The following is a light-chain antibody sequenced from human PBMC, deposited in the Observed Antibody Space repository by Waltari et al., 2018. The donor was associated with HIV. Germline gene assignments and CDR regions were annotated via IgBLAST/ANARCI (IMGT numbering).Light chain of an antibody. CDR1: QSVGRY. CDR3: QQRTNWPPYS. J-gene: IGKJ2*03. V-gene: IGKV3-11*01. Sequence: VLTQSPATLSLSPGERATLSCRASQSVGRYLAWYQQKPGQAPRLLIYDASNRATGIPVRFSGSGSGTDFTLTISSLEPEDFALYYCQQRTNWPPYSFGQGTKLEIK. CDR2: DAS.